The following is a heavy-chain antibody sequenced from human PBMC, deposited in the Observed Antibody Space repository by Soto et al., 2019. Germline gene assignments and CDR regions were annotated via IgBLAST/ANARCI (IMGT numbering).Heavy chain of an antibody. V-gene: IGHV4-31*03. D-gene: IGHD1-26*01. J-gene: IGHJ4*02. CDR3: AGIYSGSPGGTLRY. CDR1: GGSISSGGYY. Sequence: QVQLQESGPGLVKPSQTLSLTCTVSGGSISSGGYYWSWIRQHPGKGLEWIGYIYYSGSTYYNPSLKSRVIISVGTSKNRFSLKLSSVTAADTAVYYCAGIYSGSPGGTLRYWGQGTLVTVSS. CDR2: IYYSGST.